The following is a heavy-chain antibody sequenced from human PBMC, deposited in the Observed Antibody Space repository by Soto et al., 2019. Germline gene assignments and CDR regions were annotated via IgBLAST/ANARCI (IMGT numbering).Heavy chain of an antibody. D-gene: IGHD1-1*01. CDR3: ERDGGWLQLFDF. J-gene: IGHJ4*02. CDR1: GFTLSTYT. Sequence: SVGSLRLSCAVSGFTLSTYTMHWVRQAPGKGLQWVAVMSDDGSTKYYADSVKGRFTISRDNSKNTLYLQMNSLRAEDTAVYYCERDGGWLQLFDFWGQGTLVTVSS. V-gene: IGHV3-30-3*01. CDR2: MSDDGSTK.